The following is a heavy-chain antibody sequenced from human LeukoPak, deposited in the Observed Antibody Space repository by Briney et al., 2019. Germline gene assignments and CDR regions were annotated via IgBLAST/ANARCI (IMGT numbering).Heavy chain of an antibody. CDR2: IKQGGSEI. CDR1: GFTFSRFW. V-gene: IGHV3-7*05. D-gene: IGHD2-15*01. CDR3: AKALGQYCSGGSCYFDY. J-gene: IGHJ4*02. Sequence: PGGSLRLSCSASGFTFSRFWMSWVRQAPGKGLEYVALIKQGGSEIYHMDSVKGRFTISRDDATNSLYLQMNSLRVEDTALYYCAKALGQYCSGGSCYFDYWGQGTLVTVSS.